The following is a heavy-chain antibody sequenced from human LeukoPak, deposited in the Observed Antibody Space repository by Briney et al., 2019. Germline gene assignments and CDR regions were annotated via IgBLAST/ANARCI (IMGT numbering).Heavy chain of an antibody. CDR1: GFTFSNFW. D-gene: IGHD2-8*02. V-gene: IGHV3-74*01. CDR3: VGGYDPHY. Sequence: GGSLRLSCAASGFTFSNFWMHWVRQAPGKGLVWVSRINTDGSDTSYADSVKGRLTISRDNAKNTLYLQMNSLRAEDTAIYYCVGGYDPHYWGQGTLVTVSS. CDR2: INTDGSDT. J-gene: IGHJ4*02.